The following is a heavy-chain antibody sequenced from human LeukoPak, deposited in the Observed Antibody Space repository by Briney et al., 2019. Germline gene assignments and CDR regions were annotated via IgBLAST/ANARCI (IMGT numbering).Heavy chain of an antibody. CDR1: AGSISIYY. CDR3: TRGYTSIVIDY. J-gene: IGHJ4*02. D-gene: IGHD5-18*01. Sequence: TLSLTCIVAAGSISIYYWSWIRQPPGRVRGWVGYIYYRGSNNYNRSLKSRVTISVDTSKNQFALKLSSVTAADTDLYYCTRGYTSIVIDYWGQGTLVTVSS. CDR2: IYYRGSN. V-gene: IGHV4-59*01.